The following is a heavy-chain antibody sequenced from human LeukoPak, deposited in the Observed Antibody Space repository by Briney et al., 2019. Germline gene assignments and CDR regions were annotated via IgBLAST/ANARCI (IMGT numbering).Heavy chain of an antibody. CDR3: ARVVGIPYYYYYMDV. J-gene: IGHJ6*03. V-gene: IGHV4-59*12. D-gene: IGHD2-21*01. Sequence: SETLSLTCTVSGGSISGYYWSWIRQPPGKGLEWIGYIYYSGSTNYNPSLKSRVTMSVDTSKNQFSLKLSSVTAADTAVYYCARVVGIPYYYYYMDVWGKGTTVTVSS. CDR2: IYYSGST. CDR1: GGSISGYY.